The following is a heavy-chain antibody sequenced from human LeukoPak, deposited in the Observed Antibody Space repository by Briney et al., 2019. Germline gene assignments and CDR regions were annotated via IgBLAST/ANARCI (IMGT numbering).Heavy chain of an antibody. CDR2: IAVTGGT. J-gene: IGHJ4*02. CDR3: AKDVDNGDYVVY. Sequence: GGSLRLSCTASGFTLSNYAMSWVRQGPGKGLEWVSAIAVTGGTYHADSVRGRLTISRDSSKNTLYLQMNSLRAEDTAVYYCAKDVDNGDYVVYWGQGTLVTVSS. CDR1: GFTLSNYA. V-gene: IGHV3-23*01. D-gene: IGHD4-17*01.